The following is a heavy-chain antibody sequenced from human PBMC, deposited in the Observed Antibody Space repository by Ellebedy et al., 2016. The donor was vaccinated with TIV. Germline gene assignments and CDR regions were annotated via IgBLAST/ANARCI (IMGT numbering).Heavy chain of an antibody. D-gene: IGHD1-26*01. J-gene: IGHJ5*02. CDR2: IYPGDSDT. V-gene: IGHV5-51*01. CDR3: ARSIVGATWDWFDP. CDR1: GYSFTSYW. Sequence: PGGSLRLSCKGSGYSFTSYWIGWVRQMPGKGLEWMGIIYPGDSDTRYSPSFQGQVTISADKSISTAYLQWSSLKASDTAMYYCARSIVGATWDWFDPWGQGTLVTVSS.